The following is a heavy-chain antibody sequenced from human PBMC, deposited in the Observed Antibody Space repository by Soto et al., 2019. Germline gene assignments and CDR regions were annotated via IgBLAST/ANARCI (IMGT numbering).Heavy chain of an antibody. CDR2: IYYSGST. J-gene: IGHJ3*02. CDR1: GGSISSYY. D-gene: IGHD3-3*01. V-gene: IGHV4-59*08. CDR3: ARHLTIFGVAHDAFDI. Sequence: NPSETLSLTCTVSGGSISSYYWSWIRQPPGKGLEWIGYIYYSGSTNYNPSLKSRVTISVDTSKNQFSLKLSSVTAADTAVYYCARHLTIFGVAHDAFDIWGQGTMVTVSS.